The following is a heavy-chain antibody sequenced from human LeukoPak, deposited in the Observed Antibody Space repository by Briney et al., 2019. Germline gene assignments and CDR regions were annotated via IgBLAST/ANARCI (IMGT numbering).Heavy chain of an antibody. CDR1: GFTFSSHS. V-gene: IGHV3-64*02. CDR2: ISGDGGTI. J-gene: IGHJ4*02. D-gene: IGHD2-21*02. Sequence: PGGSLRLSCAASGFTFSSHSMHWVRQAPGEGLEYVSAISGDGGTIYYADSVKGRFITSRDNSKSTLYLQMGSLRTEDMAMYYCAGESLSGDTGDYWGQGTLVTVSS. CDR3: AGESLSGDTGDY.